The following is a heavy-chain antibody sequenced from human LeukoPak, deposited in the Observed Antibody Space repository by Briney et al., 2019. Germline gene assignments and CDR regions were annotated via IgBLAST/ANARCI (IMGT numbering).Heavy chain of an antibody. Sequence: GASVKVSCKASGYTFTGYYMHWVRQAPGQGLEWMGRINPNSGGTNYAQKFQGRVTMTRDTSISTAYMELSRLRSDDPAVYYCGIVGFVLWSGTQTLDYWGQGTLVTVSS. CDR1: GYTFTGYY. CDR2: INPNSGGT. D-gene: IGHD3-3*01. J-gene: IGHJ4*02. V-gene: IGHV1-2*06. CDR3: GIVGFVLWSGTQTLDY.